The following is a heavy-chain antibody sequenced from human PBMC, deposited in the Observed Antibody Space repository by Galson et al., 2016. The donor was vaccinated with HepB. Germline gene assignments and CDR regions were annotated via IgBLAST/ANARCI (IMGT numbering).Heavy chain of an antibody. CDR3: AGGLDSGYVYWYFDL. D-gene: IGHD5-12*01. CDR2: IFHTGST. J-gene: IGHJ2*01. V-gene: IGHV4-4*02. Sequence: SETLSLTCAVSGGSISSSNWWSWVRQPPGKGLEWIGEIFHTGSTNYNPSLKSRVTISLDKSKNQFSLRLSSVTAADTAVYYCAGGLDSGYVYWYFDLWGRGTLVTVSS. CDR1: GGSISSSNW.